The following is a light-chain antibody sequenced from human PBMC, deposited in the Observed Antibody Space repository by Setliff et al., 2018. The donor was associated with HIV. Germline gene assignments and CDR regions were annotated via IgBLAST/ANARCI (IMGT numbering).Light chain of an antibody. CDR1: SSNIGRDY. CDR3: SSYARTNLFV. V-gene: IGLV1-47*01. CDR2: RNN. Sequence: QSVLTQPPSASGTPGQRVTISCSGSSSNIGRDYVYWYQQVPETAPKLLIYRNNQRPSGVPGRFSGSKSGTSASLAISGLQSGDEADYYCSSYARTNLFVFGTGTKVTVL. J-gene: IGLJ1*01.